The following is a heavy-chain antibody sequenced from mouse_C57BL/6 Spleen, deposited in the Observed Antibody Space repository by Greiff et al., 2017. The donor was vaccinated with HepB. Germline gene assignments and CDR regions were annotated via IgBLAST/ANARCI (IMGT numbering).Heavy chain of an antibody. CDR3: ARCRMVTTDFD. J-gene: IGHJ1*03. CDR2: IDPEDGET. CDR1: GFNIKDYY. V-gene: IGHV14-2*01. Sequence: VQLKESGAELVKTGASVKLSCTASGFNIKDYYMHWVKPRTEQGLEGIGRIDPEDGETKYAPKFQGKATITADTSSNTAYLQLSSLTSEDTAVYYCARCRMVTTDFDWGTGTTVTVSS. D-gene: IGHD2-2*01.